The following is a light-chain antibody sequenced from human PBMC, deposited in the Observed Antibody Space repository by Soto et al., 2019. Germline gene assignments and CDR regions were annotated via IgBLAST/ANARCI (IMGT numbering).Light chain of an antibody. CDR3: QACDNLPSIT. CDR1: QDIKTF. CDR2: DAS. V-gene: IGKV1-33*01. J-gene: IGKJ5*01. Sequence: DIQMTQSPSSLYASVGNRFTITCQASQDIKTFLNWYQQKPRKAPKLLIHDASTLETGVPSGFSGSGSGTDFTFIINSLQPEDFATYFCQACDNLPSITFGQGTRLEIK.